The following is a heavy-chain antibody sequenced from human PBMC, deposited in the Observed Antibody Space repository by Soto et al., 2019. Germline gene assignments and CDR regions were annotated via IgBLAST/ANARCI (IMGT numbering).Heavy chain of an antibody. J-gene: IGHJ4*02. D-gene: IGHD6-6*01. Sequence: QVQLQESGPGLVKPSQTLSLTCTVSGGSISSGNYYWSWIRQHPERGLEWLGYIYHSGSAYYNPSLKSRVTISVDTSKNQFSLRLSSVTAADTAIYYCARDVIGGVARPGDYWGQGTLVTVSS. CDR1: GGSISSGNYY. V-gene: IGHV4-31*03. CDR2: IYHSGSA. CDR3: ARDVIGGVARPGDY.